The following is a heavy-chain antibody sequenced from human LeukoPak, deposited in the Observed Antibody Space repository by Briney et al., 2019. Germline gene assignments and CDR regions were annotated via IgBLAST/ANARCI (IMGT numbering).Heavy chain of an antibody. CDR1: GGSSTTHY. D-gene: IGHD6-6*01. J-gene: IGHJ3*02. V-gene: IGHV4-4*07. CDR2: IYFGGST. CDR3: ARDIGLDYSSSSFASDI. Sequence: PSETLSLTCTVSGGSSTTHYWNWFRKPAGKGLEWIGRIYFGGSTNDKSSLKSRVIMSIDTSKRQLSLKLSSVTAADTAIYYCARDIGLDYSSSSFASDIWGPGTLVIVSS.